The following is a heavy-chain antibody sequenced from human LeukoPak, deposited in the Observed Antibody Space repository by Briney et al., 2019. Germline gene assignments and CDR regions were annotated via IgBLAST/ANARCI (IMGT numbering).Heavy chain of an antibody. J-gene: IGHJ4*02. CDR1: GFTFSNYA. D-gene: IGHD3-10*01. Sequence: PGGSLRLSCTTSGFTFSNYAMSWVRQAPGKGLEWVSSISGSAITTYYADSVKGRFAISRDNSKNTVYLQMTSLRAEDTAVYYCAKDQRFGDLDDYRGQGTLVTVSS. CDR2: ISGSAITT. V-gene: IGHV3-23*01. CDR3: AKDQRFGDLDDY.